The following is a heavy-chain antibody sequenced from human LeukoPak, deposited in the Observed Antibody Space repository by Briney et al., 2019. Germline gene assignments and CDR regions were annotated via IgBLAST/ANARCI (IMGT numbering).Heavy chain of an antibody. J-gene: IGHJ4*02. CDR2: IIPIFGTV. Sequence: SVKVSCKASGGTFSSYAISWVRQAPGQGLEWMGGIIPIFGTVNYAQKFQGRVTITADKSTSTAYMELSSLRSEDMAVYYCAREASVSQLWLGTLDYWGQGTLVTVSS. D-gene: IGHD5-18*01. CDR3: AREASVSQLWLGTLDY. CDR1: GGTFSSYA. V-gene: IGHV1-69*06.